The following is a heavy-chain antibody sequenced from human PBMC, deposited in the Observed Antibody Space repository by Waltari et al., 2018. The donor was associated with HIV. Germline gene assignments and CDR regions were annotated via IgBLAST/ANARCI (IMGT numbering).Heavy chain of an antibody. J-gene: IGHJ5*02. CDR1: GYTFNGYY. CDR2: IHPNNGGT. D-gene: IGHD3-9*01. V-gene: IGHV1-2*02. Sequence: QVQLVQSGPEVTKPGASVKVSCKASGYTFNGYYMHWVRQTPGQGLEWMGWIHPNNGGTNYAQKFQGRVTMTRDTSISTAYMELSRLTSDDTAVYYCARDPTSYYDILTERRGFDPWGQGTLVTVSS. CDR3: ARDPTSYYDILTERRGFDP.